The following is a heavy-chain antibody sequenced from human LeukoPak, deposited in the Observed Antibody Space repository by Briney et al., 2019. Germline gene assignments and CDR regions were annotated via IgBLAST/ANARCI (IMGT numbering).Heavy chain of an antibody. D-gene: IGHD6-13*01. Sequence: PGGSLRLSCAASGFTFSSYWMSWVRQAPGKGLEWVSLISWDGGSTYYADSVKGRFTISRDNSKNSLYLQMNSLRAEDTALCYCAKEGSSSSFDYWGQGTLVTVSS. CDR2: ISWDGGST. CDR1: GFTFSSYW. V-gene: IGHV3-43D*03. J-gene: IGHJ4*02. CDR3: AKEGSSSSFDY.